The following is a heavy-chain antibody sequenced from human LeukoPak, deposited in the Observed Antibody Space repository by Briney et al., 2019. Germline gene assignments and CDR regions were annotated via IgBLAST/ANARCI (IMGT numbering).Heavy chain of an antibody. Sequence: KPSETLSLTCTASGGSVSTYYWNWIRQPPGKGLQWIGYIYYSGSTNYNPSLKSRLTISIDTSNNQFSLKLSSVTAADTAVYYCASTSGYCSGGNCYSAFDYWGQGTLVTVSS. CDR2: IYYSGST. V-gene: IGHV4-59*02. CDR3: ASTSGYCSGGNCYSAFDY. CDR1: GGSVSTYY. D-gene: IGHD2-15*01. J-gene: IGHJ4*02.